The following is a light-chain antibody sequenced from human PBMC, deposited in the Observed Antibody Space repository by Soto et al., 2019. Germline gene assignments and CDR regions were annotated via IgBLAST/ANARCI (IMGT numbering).Light chain of an antibody. J-gene: IGLJ2*01. CDR3: QSYDSSLSGSV. V-gene: IGLV1-40*01. CDR1: SSNIGAGYD. Sequence: QSVLSQPPSVSGAPGQRVTISCTGSSSNIGAGYDAHWFQQVPGTAPKLLIYGSTNRPSGVPDRFSGSKSGTSASLAITGLQAEDEADYYCQSYDSSLSGSVFGGGTQLTVL. CDR2: GST.